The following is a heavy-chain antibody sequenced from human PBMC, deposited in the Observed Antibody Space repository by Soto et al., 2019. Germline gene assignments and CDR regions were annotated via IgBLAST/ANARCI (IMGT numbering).Heavy chain of an antibody. CDR3: ARLRLAAAGTPVSFDP. D-gene: IGHD6-13*01. CDR1: GYSFTSYW. CDR2: IDPSDSYT. V-gene: IGHV5-10-1*01. Sequence: GESLKISCKGSGYSFTSYWISWVRQMPGKGLEWMGRIDPSDSYTNYSPSFQGHVTISADKSISTAYLQWSSLKASDTAMYYCARLRLAAAGTPVSFDPWGQGTLVTVSS. J-gene: IGHJ5*02.